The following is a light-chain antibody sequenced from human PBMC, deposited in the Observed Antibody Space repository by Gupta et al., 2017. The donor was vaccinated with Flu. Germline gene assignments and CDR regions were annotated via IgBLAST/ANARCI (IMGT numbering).Light chain of an antibody. CDR2: EVS. CDR1: SSDVGGYNY. Sequence: QSALTQPASVSGSPGQSITISCTGTSSDVGGYNYVSWYQQHPGKAPKLIIYEVSNRPSGVSNRVSGSKSGKTDSPPISGLQAEDEAYDYCSSYTSSSTLGLGGGTKL. J-gene: IGLJ2*01. V-gene: IGLV2-14*01. CDR3: SSYTSSSTLG.